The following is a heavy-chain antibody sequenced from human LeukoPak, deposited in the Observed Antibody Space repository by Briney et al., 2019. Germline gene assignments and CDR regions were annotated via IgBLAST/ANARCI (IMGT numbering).Heavy chain of an antibody. J-gene: IGHJ4*02. V-gene: IGHV3-30-3*01. CDR3: TRDMIRGVPDYIDY. Sequence: PGGSLRLSCAATGFRFSSYDMHWVRQAPGKGLEWVAAISAEGDIQIYLDSVMGRFTISRDNSKSTLYLQMNSLRIEDTGFYYCTRDMIRGVPDYIDYWGQGTLVTDSS. CDR1: GFRFSSYD. D-gene: IGHD3-10*01. CDR2: ISAEGDIQ.